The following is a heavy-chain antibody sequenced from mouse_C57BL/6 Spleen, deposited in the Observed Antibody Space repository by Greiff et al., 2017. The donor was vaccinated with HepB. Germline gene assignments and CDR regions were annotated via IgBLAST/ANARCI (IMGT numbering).Heavy chain of an antibody. CDR2: INPNNGGT. J-gene: IGHJ2*01. D-gene: IGHD1-1*01. Sequence: VQLKQSGPELVKPGASVKIPCKASGYTFTDYNMDWVKQSHGKSLEWIGDINPNNGGTIYNQKFKGKATLTVDKSSSTAYMELRSLTSEDTAVYYCARSSYYGSSLDYWGQGTTLTVSS. CDR3: ARSSYYGSSLDY. CDR1: GYTFTDYN. V-gene: IGHV1-18*01.